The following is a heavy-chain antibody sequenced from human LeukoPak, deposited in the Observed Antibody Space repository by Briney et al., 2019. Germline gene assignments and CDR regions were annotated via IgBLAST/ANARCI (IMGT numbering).Heavy chain of an antibody. CDR2: ISWNRGNI. V-gene: IGHV3-9*01. CDR1: GFTFDDYA. Sequence: GGSLRLSCAASGFTFDDYAMHWVRQAPGKGLEWVSGISWNRGNIAYADSVKGRFTISRDNAKNSLYLQMNSLRGEDTALYYCAKDRHDYGDYGLSSAFDIWGQGTMVTVSS. CDR3: AKDRHDYGDYGLSSAFDI. D-gene: IGHD4-17*01. J-gene: IGHJ3*02.